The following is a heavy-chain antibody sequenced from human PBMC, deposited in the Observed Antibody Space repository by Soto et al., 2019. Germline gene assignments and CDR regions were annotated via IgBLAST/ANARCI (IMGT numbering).Heavy chain of an antibody. CDR2: INSDGSST. V-gene: IGHV3-74*01. J-gene: IGHJ6*03. CDR3: ARMVLHCSSTSCDYYYYMDV. CDR1: GFTFSSYW. Sequence: GGSLRLSCAASGFTFSSYWMHWVRQAPGKGLVWVSRINSDGSSTSYADSVKGRFTISRDNAKNTLYLQMNSLRAEDTAVYYCARMVLHCSSTSCDYYYYMDVWGKGTTVTVSS. D-gene: IGHD2-2*01.